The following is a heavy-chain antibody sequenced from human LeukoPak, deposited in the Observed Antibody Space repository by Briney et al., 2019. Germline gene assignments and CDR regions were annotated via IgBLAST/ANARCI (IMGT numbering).Heavy chain of an antibody. V-gene: IGHV3-21*01. D-gene: IGHD2-2*02. CDR2: ISSSNSYI. CDR3: AREGGCSSTSCYNPDY. Sequence: GGSLRLSCAASGFTFSSYSMNWVRQAPGKGLEWVSSISSSNSYIYYADSVKGRFTISRDNAKNSLYLQMNSLRAEDTAVYYCAREGGCSSTSCYNPDYWGQGTLVTVSS. CDR1: GFTFSSYS. J-gene: IGHJ4*02.